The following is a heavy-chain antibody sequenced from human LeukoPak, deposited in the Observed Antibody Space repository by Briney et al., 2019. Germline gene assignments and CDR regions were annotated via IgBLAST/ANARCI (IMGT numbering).Heavy chain of an antibody. CDR3: ATHIAARPRVLDDYYYYGMDV. J-gene: IGHJ6*02. CDR2: ISGSGGST. V-gene: IGHV3-23*01. Sequence: GGSLRLSCAASGFTFSSYAMSWVRQAPGKGLEWVSAISGSGGSTYYADSVKGRFTISRDNSKNTLYLQMNSLRAEDTAVYYCATHIAARPRVLDDYYYYGMDVWGQGTTVTVSS. D-gene: IGHD6-6*01. CDR1: GFTFSSYA.